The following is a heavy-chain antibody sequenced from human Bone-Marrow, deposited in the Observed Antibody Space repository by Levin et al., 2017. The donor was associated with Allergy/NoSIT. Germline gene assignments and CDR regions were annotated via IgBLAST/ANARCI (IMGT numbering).Heavy chain of an antibody. J-gene: IGHJ6*02. Sequence: GGSLRLSCTASGFTFGDYAMSWVRQAPGKGLEWVGFIRSKAFGGTTEYAASVKGRFTISRDDSKSIAYLQMNSLKTEDTAVYYCSRGRITVTKPYDYNAMDVWGQGTTVTVSS. CDR2: IRSKAFGGTT. D-gene: IGHD4-17*01. CDR1: GFTFGDYA. V-gene: IGHV3-49*04. CDR3: SRGRITVTKPYDYNAMDV.